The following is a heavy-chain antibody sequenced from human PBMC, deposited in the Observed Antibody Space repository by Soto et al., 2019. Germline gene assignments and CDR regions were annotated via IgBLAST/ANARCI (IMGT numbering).Heavy chain of an antibody. Sequence: SETLSLTCAVSGGSISRGGNSWSWIRQPPGKGLEWIGYIYHSGSTYYNPSLKSRVTISVDRSKNQFSLKLSSVTAADTAVYYCARVPDRWGQGTLVTVSS. CDR1: GGSISRGGNS. CDR3: ARVPDR. V-gene: IGHV4-30-2*01. D-gene: IGHD2-2*01. J-gene: IGHJ5*02. CDR2: IYHSGST.